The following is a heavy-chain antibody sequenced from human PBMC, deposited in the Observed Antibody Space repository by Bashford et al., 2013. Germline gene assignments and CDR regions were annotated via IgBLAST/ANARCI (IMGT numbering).Heavy chain of an antibody. CDR3: ARSRGTAAATNYFDP. D-gene: IGHD6-13*01. CDR2: IYPGDSDT. Sequence: ESLKISCQGFGYSFPNYWIAWVRQMPGKGLEWLGFIYPGDSDTRYNPSFQGHVTISADKSISTAYLQWDSLKASDTGIYYCARSRGTAAATNYFDPWGQGTLVTVSS. J-gene: IGHJ5*02. CDR1: GYSFPNYW. V-gene: IGHV5-51*01.